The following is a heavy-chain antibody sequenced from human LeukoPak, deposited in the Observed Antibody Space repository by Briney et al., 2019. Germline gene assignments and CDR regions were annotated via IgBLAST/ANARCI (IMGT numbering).Heavy chain of an antibody. CDR2: INHSGST. D-gene: IGHD1-7*01. V-gene: IGHV4-34*01. Sequence: PSETLSLTCAVYGGSFSGYYWSWIRQPPGKGLEWIGEINHSGSTNYNPSLKSRVTISVDTSKNQFSLKLSSVTAADTAVYYCARGQLELRSYYYYYMDVWGKGTTVTVSS. J-gene: IGHJ6*03. CDR3: ARGQLELRSYYYYYMDV. CDR1: GGSFSGYY.